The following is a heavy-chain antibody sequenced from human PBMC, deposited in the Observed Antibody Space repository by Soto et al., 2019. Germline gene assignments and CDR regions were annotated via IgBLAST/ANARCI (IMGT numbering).Heavy chain of an antibody. CDR1: GYTFSSNW. CDR3: ARLLEAWGEPHYFDS. J-gene: IGHJ4*02. V-gene: IGHV5-51*01. CDR2: IYPDDSET. Sequence: ESLKISCQASGYTFSSNWIGWVRQMPGKGLEWMGIIYPDDSETRYSPSFQGQVTISADRSFNTAYLQWASLQASDTAIYYCARLLEAWGEPHYFDSWGQGTMVTVSS. D-gene: IGHD1-1*01.